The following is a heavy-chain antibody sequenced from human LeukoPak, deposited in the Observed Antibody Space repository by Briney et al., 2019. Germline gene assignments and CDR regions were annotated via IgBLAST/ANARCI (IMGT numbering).Heavy chain of an antibody. Sequence: GGSLRLSCTASGFTFSSYSMNWVRRAPGKGLEWVSSISTSSSYIYYADSVKGRFTISRDNARNSLYLQMNTLRAEDTAVYSCARGADGVSSNSRGWFDPWGQGTLVTVSS. D-gene: IGHD2-15*01. CDR3: ARGADGVSSNSRGWFDP. CDR1: GFTFSSYS. CDR2: ISTSSSYI. V-gene: IGHV3-21*01. J-gene: IGHJ5*02.